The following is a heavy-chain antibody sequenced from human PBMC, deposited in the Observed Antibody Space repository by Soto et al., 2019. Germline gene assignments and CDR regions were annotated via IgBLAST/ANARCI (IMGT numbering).Heavy chain of an antibody. CDR1: GYTFTSYD. Sequence: GASVKVSCKASGYTFTSYDIKWVRQATGQGLEWMGWMNPNSGHTGYAQKFQGRVTMTRNTSISTAYMELRAEDTAVYYCAKDLTWNQADYWGQGALVTVSS. CDR3: AKDLTWNQADY. CDR2: MNPNSGHT. J-gene: IGHJ4*02. D-gene: IGHD1-1*01. V-gene: IGHV1-8*01.